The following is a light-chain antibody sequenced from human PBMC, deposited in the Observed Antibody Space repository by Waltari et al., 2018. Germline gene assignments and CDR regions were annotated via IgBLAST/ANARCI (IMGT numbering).Light chain of an antibody. CDR3: LQRKSWPPVT. CDR1: RSVSFS. CDR2: DAL. Sequence: EIVLTQSPATLSLSPGDRATLSCRASRSVSFSLSWYQQKAGQAPRLVIYDALDRATGIPARFIGSGSGTDFNLTISRLEPEDFAVYFCLQRKSWPPVTFGGGTRVEIK. V-gene: IGKV3-11*01. J-gene: IGKJ4*01.